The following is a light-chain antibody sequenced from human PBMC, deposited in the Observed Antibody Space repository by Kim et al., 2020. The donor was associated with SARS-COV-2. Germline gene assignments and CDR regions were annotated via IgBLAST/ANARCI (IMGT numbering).Light chain of an antibody. J-gene: IGKJ1*01. CDR1: PHVSSH. V-gene: IGKV3-15*01. CDR3: QQYNNWTRT. CDR2: GAS. Sequence: VSPRKRSTLSCRASPHVSSHLAWYQPKPGQAPRLLIYGASTRATAIPARFSGSGSGTEFTLTISSLQSEDFAVYYCQQYNNWTRTFGQGTKVDIK.